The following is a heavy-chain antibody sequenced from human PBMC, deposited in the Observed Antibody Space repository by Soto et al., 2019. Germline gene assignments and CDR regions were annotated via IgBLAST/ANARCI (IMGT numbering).Heavy chain of an antibody. CDR1: GGTFNTYA. J-gene: IGHJ4*02. Sequence: QVQLVQSETEVKKPGSAVKVSCKASGGTFNTYAMNWVRQAPGQGLEWMGGIIPMFDTPRYAQKFQGRVTSTVDESKTTAYMELSSLRSDDTAVYYCTRSIGSGGVIGGFDYWGQGTLVTVSS. D-gene: IGHD3-16*02. CDR2: IIPMFDTP. CDR3: TRSIGSGGVIGGFDY. V-gene: IGHV1-69*01.